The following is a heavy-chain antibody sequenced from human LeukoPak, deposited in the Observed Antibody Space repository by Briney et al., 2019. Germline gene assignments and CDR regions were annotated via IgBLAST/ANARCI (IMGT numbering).Heavy chain of an antibody. CDR2: THYSGAT. Sequence: SETLSLTCTVSGGSISSYYWSWLRQPPGKGLEYIGYTHYSGATNYNPSLKGRVTISLDTSGNQFSLKLSSVTAADTAVYYCASGYCGGACQLGGVDMWGQGTMVTVSS. CDR1: GGSISSYY. V-gene: IGHV4-59*01. J-gene: IGHJ3*02. CDR3: ASGYCGGACQLGGVDM. D-gene: IGHD2-21*02.